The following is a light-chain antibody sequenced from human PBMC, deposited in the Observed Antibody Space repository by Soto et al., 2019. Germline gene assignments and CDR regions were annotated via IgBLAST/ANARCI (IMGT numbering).Light chain of an antibody. CDR1: SSNIGGNT. CDR3: AAWDDSLNRLV. J-gene: IGLJ7*01. CDR2: SNS. V-gene: IGLV1-44*01. Sequence: QSVLTQPPSASGTPGQRVTISCSGSSSNIGGNTVNWYQQIPGTAPKLLIYSNSQRPSGVPDRFSGSKSGSSASLAISGLQSEDEADYYCAAWDDSLNRLVFGGGTQLTVL.